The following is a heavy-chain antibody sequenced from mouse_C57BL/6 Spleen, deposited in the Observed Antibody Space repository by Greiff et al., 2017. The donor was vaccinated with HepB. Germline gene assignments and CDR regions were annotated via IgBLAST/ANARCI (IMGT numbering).Heavy chain of an antibody. CDR1: GYTFTSYD. D-gene: IGHD1-1*01. J-gene: IGHJ2*01. Sequence: QVQLKQSGPELVKPGASVKLSCKASGYTFTSYDINWVKQRPGQGLEWIGWIYPRDGSTKYNEKFKGKATLTVDTSSSTAYMELHSLTSEDSAVYFCARHYYYGSSPLFDYWGQGTTLTVSS. CDR2: IYPRDGST. CDR3: ARHYYYGSSPLFDY. V-gene: IGHV1-85*01.